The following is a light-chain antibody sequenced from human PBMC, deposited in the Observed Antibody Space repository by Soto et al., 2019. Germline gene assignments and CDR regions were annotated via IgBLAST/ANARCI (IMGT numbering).Light chain of an antibody. CDR3: QQAASFPIT. V-gene: IGKV1-12*01. J-gene: IGKJ5*01. CDR1: QSINAW. CDR2: TGS. Sequence: EIHMTQTPATLSASIGDRVTITCRASQSINAWLAWYQQKPGKAPNLLIYTGSSLQSGVPSRFSGSGSGTDFTLTINSLQPEDFATYYCQQAASFPITFGQGTRLE.